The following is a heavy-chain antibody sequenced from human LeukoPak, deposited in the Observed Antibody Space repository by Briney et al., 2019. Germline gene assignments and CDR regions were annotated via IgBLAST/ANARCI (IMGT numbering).Heavy chain of an antibody. CDR3: ANAQYDYDFDY. CDR2: INGDGRNI. V-gene: IGHV3-74*01. J-gene: IGHJ4*02. D-gene: IGHD4-17*01. Sequence: GGSLRLSCVASGFTFSSYWMHWVRQDPRKGLVWVSRINGDGRNINYADSVRGRFTISRDNAKNTLYLQMNSLRAEDTAVYYCANAQYDYDFDYWGQGTLVTVSS. CDR1: GFTFSSYW.